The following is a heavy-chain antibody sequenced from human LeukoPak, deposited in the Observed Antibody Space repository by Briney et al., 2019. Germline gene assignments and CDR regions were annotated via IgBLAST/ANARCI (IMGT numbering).Heavy chain of an antibody. CDR3: ARVDLWDSMVAYYYYYYMDV. Sequence: SETLSLTCAVYGGSLSGYYWSWIRQPPGKGLEWIGEINHSGSTNYNPSLKSRVTISVDTSKNQFSLKLSSVTAADTAVYYCARVDLWDSMVAYYYYYYMDVWGKGTTVTVSS. J-gene: IGHJ6*03. CDR2: INHSGST. V-gene: IGHV4-34*01. CDR1: GGSLSGYY. D-gene: IGHD2-15*01.